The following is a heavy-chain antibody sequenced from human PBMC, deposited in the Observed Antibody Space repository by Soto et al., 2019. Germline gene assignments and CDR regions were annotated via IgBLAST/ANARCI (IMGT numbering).Heavy chain of an antibody. Sequence: QVQLQESGPGLVKPSQTLSLTCTVSGGSISSGGYFWSWIRQHTGKGLEWIGDINYSGSTYSNPSLKSRVTISVDTSKNKFSLKLSSVTAADTAVYYCARDILLWFGELPPRAHDAFDIWGQGTMVTVSS. CDR3: ARDILLWFGELPPRAHDAFDI. J-gene: IGHJ3*02. V-gene: IGHV4-31*03. CDR2: INYSGST. CDR1: GGSISSGGYF. D-gene: IGHD3-10*01.